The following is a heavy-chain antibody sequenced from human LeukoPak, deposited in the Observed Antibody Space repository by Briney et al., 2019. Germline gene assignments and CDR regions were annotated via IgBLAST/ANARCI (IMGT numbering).Heavy chain of an antibody. D-gene: IGHD3-22*01. CDR3: ARDGDSSGRSDAFDI. V-gene: IGHV1-69*04. Sequence: GSSVKVSCKASGGTFSSYAISWVRQAPGQGLEWMGRIIPILGIANYAQKFQGRVTITADKSTSTAYMELSSLRSEDTAVYYCARDGDSSGRSDAFDIWGQGTMVTVSS. J-gene: IGHJ3*02. CDR2: IIPILGIA. CDR1: GGTFSSYA.